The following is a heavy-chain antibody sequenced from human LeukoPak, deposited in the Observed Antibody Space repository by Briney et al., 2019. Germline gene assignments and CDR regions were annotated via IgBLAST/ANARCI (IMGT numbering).Heavy chain of an antibody. V-gene: IGHV4-59*01. Sequence: NPSETLSLTCTVSGGSISSYYWSWIRQPPGKGLEWIGYIYYSGSTNYNPSLKSRVTISVDTSKNQFSLKLSSVTAADTAVYYCAREGLNGYSYGSGYFDYWGQGTLVTVSS. CDR2: IYYSGST. D-gene: IGHD5-18*01. CDR1: GGSISSYY. J-gene: IGHJ4*02. CDR3: AREGLNGYSYGSGYFDY.